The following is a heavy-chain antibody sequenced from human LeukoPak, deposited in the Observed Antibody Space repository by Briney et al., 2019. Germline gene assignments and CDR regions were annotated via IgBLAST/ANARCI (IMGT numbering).Heavy chain of an antibody. CDR2: IYYSGST. D-gene: IGHD2-2*01. Sequence: SETLSLTCTVSGGCISSYYWSWIRQPPGKGLEWIGYIYYSGSTNYNPSLKSRVTISVDTSKNQLSLKLSSVTAADTAVYYCARAPYATYQLITGWFDPWGQGTLVTVSS. CDR3: ARAPYATYQLITGWFDP. V-gene: IGHV4-59*01. J-gene: IGHJ5*02. CDR1: GGCISSYY.